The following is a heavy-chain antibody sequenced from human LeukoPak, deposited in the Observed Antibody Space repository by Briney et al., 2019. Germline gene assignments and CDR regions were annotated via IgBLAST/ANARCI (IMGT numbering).Heavy chain of an antibody. CDR1: AASIRNSIYY. Sequence: PSETLSLTCTVSAASIRNSIYYWGWIRQPPGRGLQWIGSIYYRGSTYYNPSLKSRVTISIDTSKSQFYLNLTSVTAADTAVYYCARMLYDSSGLSAFDIWGQGTMVTVSS. J-gene: IGHJ3*02. CDR2: IYYRGST. CDR3: ARMLYDSSGLSAFDI. V-gene: IGHV4-39*01. D-gene: IGHD3-22*01.